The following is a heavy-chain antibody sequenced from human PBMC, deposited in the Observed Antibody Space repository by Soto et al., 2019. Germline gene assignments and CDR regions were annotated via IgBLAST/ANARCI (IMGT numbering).Heavy chain of an antibody. CDR2: ISSSSSTI. CDR3: ARDFESYYYYYMDV. J-gene: IGHJ6*03. Sequence: PGGSLRLSCAASGFTSSSYSMNWVRQAPGKGLEWVSYISSSSSTIYYADSVKGRFTISRDNAKNSLYLQMNSLRAEDTAVYYCARDFESYYYYYMDVWGKGTTVTVSS. CDR1: GFTSSSYS. V-gene: IGHV3-48*01.